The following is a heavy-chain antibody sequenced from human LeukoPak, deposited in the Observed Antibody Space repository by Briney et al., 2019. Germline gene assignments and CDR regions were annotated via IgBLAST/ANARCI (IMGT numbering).Heavy chain of an antibody. J-gene: IGHJ4*02. V-gene: IGHV1-46*01. CDR2: INPSGGST. Sequence: ASVKVSCKASGYIFTSYYMHWVRRAPGQGREWMGIINPSGGSTSYTQKFQGRVTMTRDTSTTTVYMELSSLRSQDTAVYYCARHKEVGDYYYFDYWGQGTLATVSS. D-gene: IGHD2/OR15-2a*01. CDR1: GYIFTSYY. CDR3: ARHKEVGDYYYFDY.